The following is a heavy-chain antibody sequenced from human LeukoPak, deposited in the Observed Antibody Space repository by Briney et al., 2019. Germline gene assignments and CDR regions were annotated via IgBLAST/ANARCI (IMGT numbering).Heavy chain of an antibody. CDR2: INHSGST. CDR1: GGSFSGYY. CDR3: NGYCSSTSCYGGGY. Sequence: ASETLSLTCAIYGGSFSGYYWRWIRQPPGKGLEWIGEINHSGSTNYNPSLKSRVTISVDTSKNQFSLKLSSVTAADTAVYYCNGYCSSTSCYGGGYWGQGTLVTVSS. V-gene: IGHV4-34*01. J-gene: IGHJ4*02. D-gene: IGHD2-2*03.